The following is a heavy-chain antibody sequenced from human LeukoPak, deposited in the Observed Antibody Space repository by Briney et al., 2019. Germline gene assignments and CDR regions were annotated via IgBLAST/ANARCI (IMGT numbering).Heavy chain of an antibody. CDR1: GGSFSGYY. D-gene: IGHD2-15*01. CDR2: INHSGST. Sequence: PSETLSLTCAVYGGSFSGYYWSWIRQPPGKGLEWIGEINHSGSTNYNPSLKSRVTISVDTSKNQFSLKLSPVTAADTAVYYCARGYCSGGSCYWRDYYYYYGMDVWGQGTTVTVSS. V-gene: IGHV4-34*01. CDR3: ARGYCSGGSCYWRDYYYYYGMDV. J-gene: IGHJ6*02.